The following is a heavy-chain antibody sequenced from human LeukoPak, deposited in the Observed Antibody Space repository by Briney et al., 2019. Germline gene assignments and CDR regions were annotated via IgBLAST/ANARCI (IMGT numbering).Heavy chain of an antibody. V-gene: IGHV4-34*01. J-gene: IGHJ4*02. CDR2: INHSGST. CDR3: ARSPYGSGSYYNVGYFDY. D-gene: IGHD3-10*01. Sequence: SETLSPTCAVYGGSFSGYYWSWIRQPPGKGLEWIGEINHSGSTNYNPSLKSRVTISVDTSKNQFSLKLSSVTAADTAVYYCARSPYGSGSYYNVGYFDYWGQGTLVTVSS. CDR1: GGSFSGYY.